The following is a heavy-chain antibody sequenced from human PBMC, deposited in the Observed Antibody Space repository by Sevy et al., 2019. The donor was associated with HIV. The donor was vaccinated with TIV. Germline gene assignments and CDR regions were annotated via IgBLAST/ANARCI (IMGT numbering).Heavy chain of an antibody. CDR1: GYTFTGYY. D-gene: IGHD2-2*01. V-gene: IGHV1-2*06. J-gene: IGHJ4*02. CDR2: INPNSGGT. Sequence: ASVKVSCKASGYTFTGYYMHWVRQAPGQGLEWMGRINPNSGGTNYAQKVQGRVTMTRDTSISTAYMELSRLRSDDTAVYYCARVPLVPAAASSFTFDYWGQGTLVTVSS. CDR3: ARVPLVPAAASSFTFDY.